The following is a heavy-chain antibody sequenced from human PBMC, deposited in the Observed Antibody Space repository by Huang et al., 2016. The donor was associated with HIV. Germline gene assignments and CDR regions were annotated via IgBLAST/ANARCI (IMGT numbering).Heavy chain of an antibody. D-gene: IGHD3-10*01. CDR1: GFSFSDSG. V-gene: IGHV3-30*18. CDR3: AKDRRAYYYGSGIEY. J-gene: IGHJ4*02. CDR2: ISYDGRNK. Sequence: QVQLVESGGGVVEPGRSRRVSCAASGFSFSDSGMHWVGQGPGNGLEWVAVISYDGRNKFYAGSVKGRFTSSRDNSKNTVYLQMNSLRAGDTAVYYCAKDRRAYYYGSGIEYWGQGARVTVSS.